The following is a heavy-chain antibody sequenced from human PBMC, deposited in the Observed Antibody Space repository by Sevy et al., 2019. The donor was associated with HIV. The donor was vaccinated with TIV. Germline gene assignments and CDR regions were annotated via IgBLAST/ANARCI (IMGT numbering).Heavy chain of an antibody. D-gene: IGHD6-13*01. CDR3: ARSVRYSSTFDY. CDR1: GYTFTSYA. V-gene: IGHV1-3*01. J-gene: IGHJ4*02. CDR2: INAGNGNT. Sequence: ASVKVSCKASGYTFTSYAMHWVRQAPGQRLEWMGWINAGNGNTKYSQKSQGRVTITRDTSASTAYMELSSLRSEDTAVYYCARSVRYSSTFDYWDQGTLVTVSS.